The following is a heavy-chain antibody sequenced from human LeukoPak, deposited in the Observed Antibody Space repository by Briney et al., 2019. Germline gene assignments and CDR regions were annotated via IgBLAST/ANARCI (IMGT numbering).Heavy chain of an antibody. CDR3: ARDYKRFSDY. Sequence: GGSLRLSCAASGFTFSSYSMNWVRQAPGKGLEWVSSISSSNSYIYYADSVKGRFTISRDNAKNSLYLQMNSLRAEDTAVYYCARDYKRFSDYWGQGSLVTVSS. J-gene: IGHJ4*02. V-gene: IGHV3-21*01. CDR1: GFTFSSYS. D-gene: IGHD5-24*01. CDR2: ISSSNSYI.